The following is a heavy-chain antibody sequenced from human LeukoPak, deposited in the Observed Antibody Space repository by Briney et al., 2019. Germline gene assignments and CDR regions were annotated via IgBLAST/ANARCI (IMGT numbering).Heavy chain of an antibody. CDR1: GGSITTTNW. CDR3: SRESGAFSPFGY. CDR2: VSLEGDR. Sequence: NSSETLSLTCGVSGGSITTTNWGGGGRQFPGRGLQWIGEVSLEGDRNYNPSLTSRVTMSLDRAKNLLSLNLNSVTAADTAVYYCSRESGAFSPFGYWGQGILVTV. V-gene: IGHV4-4*02. J-gene: IGHJ4*02. D-gene: IGHD1-26*01.